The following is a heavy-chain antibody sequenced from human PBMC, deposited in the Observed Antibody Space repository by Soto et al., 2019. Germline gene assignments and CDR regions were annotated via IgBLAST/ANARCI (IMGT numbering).Heavy chain of an antibody. J-gene: IGHJ2*01. Sequence: PSETLSLTCTVSGGSISSYYWSWIRQPPGKGLEWIGYIYYSGSTNYNPSLKSRVTISVDTSKNQFSLKLSSVTAADTAVYYCARVPGDYVYWDFDLWGRGTLVTVSS. CDR3: ARVPGDYVYWDFDL. V-gene: IGHV4-59*01. D-gene: IGHD4-17*01. CDR1: GGSISSYY. CDR2: IYYSGST.